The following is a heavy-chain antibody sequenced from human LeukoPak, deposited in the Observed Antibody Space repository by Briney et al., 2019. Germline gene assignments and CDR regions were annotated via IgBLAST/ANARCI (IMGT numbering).Heavy chain of an antibody. D-gene: IGHD2-2*01. CDR1: GYTFTNYG. V-gene: IGHV1-18*01. Sequence: ASVKVSCKASGYTFTNYGISWVRQAPGQGLEWMGWISAYNGHTKYAQKVQGRVTMTRDTSTSTAYMELRSLRSDDTAVYYCARRLSSTSCYALDYWGQGTLVTVSS. CDR2: ISAYNGHT. CDR3: ARRLSSTSCYALDY. J-gene: IGHJ4*02.